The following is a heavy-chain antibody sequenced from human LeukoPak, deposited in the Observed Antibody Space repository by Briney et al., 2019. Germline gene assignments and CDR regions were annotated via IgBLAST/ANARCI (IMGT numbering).Heavy chain of an antibody. J-gene: IGHJ3*02. D-gene: IGHD2-15*01. CDR3: VREDSRGAFDI. CDR1: GFTFSDSF. V-gene: IGHV3-11*04. CDR2: ISTSGSVT. Sequence: GGSLRLSCGASGFTFSDSFMSWLRQPPGKGLEWLSYISTSGSVTDYADSVKGRFTISRDNAKKLVYLELKSLRAEDTALYYCVREDSRGAFDIWGQGTMVIVSS.